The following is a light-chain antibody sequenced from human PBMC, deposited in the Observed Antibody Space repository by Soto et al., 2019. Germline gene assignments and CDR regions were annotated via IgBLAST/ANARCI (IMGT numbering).Light chain of an antibody. CDR1: SSDVGAYNY. V-gene: IGLV2-14*01. CDR3: TSYTSYSTPWV. J-gene: IGLJ3*02. Sequence: QSALTQFASVSGSPGQSITISCTGTSSDVGAYNYVSWYQQHPGKAPKLMIYEVSNRPSGVSSRFSGSKSGNTASLTISGLQTEDEADYYCTSYTSYSTPWVFGGGTKLTVL. CDR2: EVS.